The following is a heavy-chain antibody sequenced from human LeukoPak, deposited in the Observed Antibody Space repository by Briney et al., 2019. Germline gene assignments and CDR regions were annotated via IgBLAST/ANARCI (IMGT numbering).Heavy chain of an antibody. CDR1: GGSFSGYY. CDR2: INHSGST. CDR3: ARERLRSYYYYGMDV. D-gene: IGHD3-16*01. V-gene: IGHV4-34*01. Sequence: SETLSLTCAVYGGSFSGYYWSWIRQPPGKGLEWIGEINHSGSTNYNPSLKSRVTISVDTSKNQFPLKLSSVTAADTAVYYCARERLRSYYYYGMDVWGQGTTVTVSS. J-gene: IGHJ6*02.